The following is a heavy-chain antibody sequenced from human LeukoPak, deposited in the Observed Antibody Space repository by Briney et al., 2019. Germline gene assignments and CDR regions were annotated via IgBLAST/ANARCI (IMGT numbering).Heavy chain of an antibody. V-gene: IGHV4-34*01. D-gene: IGHD3-3*01. CDR1: GGSFSGYY. CDR3: ARGGGIRITIFGPGYYFDY. J-gene: IGHJ4*02. CDR2: INHSGST. Sequence: SETLSLTCAVYGGSFSGYYWSWIRQPPGKGLEWIGEINHSGSTNCNPSLKSRVTISVDTSKNQFSLKLSSVTAADTAVYYCARGGGIRITIFGPGYYFDYWGQGTLVTVSS.